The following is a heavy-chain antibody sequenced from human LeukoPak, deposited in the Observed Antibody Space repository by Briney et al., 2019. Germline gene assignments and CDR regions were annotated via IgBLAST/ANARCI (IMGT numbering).Heavy chain of an antibody. CDR2: IYSGGNT. J-gene: IGHJ4*02. CDR3: ARTYSGSYPLDY. V-gene: IGHV3-53*01. CDR1: GFTVSSNY. D-gene: IGHD1-26*01. Sequence: GGSLRLSCTASGFTVSSNYMSWVHQAPGKGLEWVSVIYSGGNTYYADSVKGRFTISRDNSKNTLYLQMNSLRAEDTAVYYCARTYSGSYPLDYWGQGTLVTVSS.